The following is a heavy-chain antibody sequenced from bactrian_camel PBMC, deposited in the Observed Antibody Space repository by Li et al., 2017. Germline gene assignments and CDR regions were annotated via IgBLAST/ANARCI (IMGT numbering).Heavy chain of an antibody. J-gene: IGHJ4*01. CDR2: IDSQGTS. CDR1: VYTSGFWC. Sequence: HVQLVESGGGSVTAGGSLRLSCKSNVYTSGFWCMGWFRHGPGQEGVAYIDSQGTSVYADAVKGRFSISKDNDKKTLYLQMDSLRPEDSAMYYCAADYRRGWSCSVGRREFNNWGQGTQVTVS. V-gene: IGHV3S55*01. D-gene: IGHD1*01. CDR3: AADYRRGWSCSVGRREFNN.